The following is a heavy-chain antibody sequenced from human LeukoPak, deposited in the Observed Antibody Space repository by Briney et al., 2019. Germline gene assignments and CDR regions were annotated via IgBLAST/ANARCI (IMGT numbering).Heavy chain of an antibody. Sequence: ASVKVSCKASGYTVTGYYIHWVRQAPGQGRGWMGWINPKNGATHYAQNFLGRVTMTRDTSISTAYMELSRLTSDDTAVYYCARDYTRNAFDIWGQGTMVTASS. V-gene: IGHV1-2*02. CDR1: GYTVTGYY. D-gene: IGHD2-2*01. CDR2: INPKNGAT. CDR3: ARDYTRNAFDI. J-gene: IGHJ3*02.